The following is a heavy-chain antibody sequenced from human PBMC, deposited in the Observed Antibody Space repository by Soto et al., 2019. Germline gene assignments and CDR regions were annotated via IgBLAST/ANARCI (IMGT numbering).Heavy chain of an antibody. J-gene: IGHJ4*02. CDR3: ARGRIGSGWYRNFDS. CDR1: GGSLSGYY. Sequence: QVQLQQWGAGLLKPSETLSLTCGVYGGSLSGYYWSWFRQPPGKGLEWIGEINHSGSTNNNPSLKSRVTISVDTSKNQFSLRMSSVTAADTAVYYCARGRIGSGWYRNFDSWGQGTLVTVSS. V-gene: IGHV4-34*01. D-gene: IGHD6-19*01. CDR2: INHSGST.